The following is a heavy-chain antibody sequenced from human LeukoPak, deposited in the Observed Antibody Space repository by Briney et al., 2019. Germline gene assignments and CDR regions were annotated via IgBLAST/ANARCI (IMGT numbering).Heavy chain of an antibody. J-gene: IGHJ4*02. V-gene: IGHV4-39*07. CDR2: IYYSGST. CDR3: ARVVAARGRFDY. CDR1: GGSISSSSYY. D-gene: IGHD5-12*01. Sequence: SDTLSLTCTVSGGSISSSSYYWGWIRQPPGKGLEWIGNIYYSGSTYYNPSLKSRVTISVDTSKNQFSLKLSSVTAADTAVYYCARVVAARGRFDYWGQGTLVTVSS.